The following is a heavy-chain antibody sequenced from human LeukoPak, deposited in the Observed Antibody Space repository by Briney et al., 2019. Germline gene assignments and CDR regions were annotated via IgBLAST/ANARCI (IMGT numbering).Heavy chain of an antibody. CDR2: ISSSSSYT. D-gene: IGHD3-9*01. V-gene: IGHV3-21*01. Sequence: GGSLRLSCAASGFTFSRCSMNWVRQAPGKGLEWVASISSSSSYTYYTDSVKGRFTISRDNAKNSLYLQMNSLRAEDTAVYYCARLSYDIRSYMDVWGKGTTVTVSS. CDR3: ARLSYDIRSYMDV. J-gene: IGHJ6*03. CDR1: GFTFSRCS.